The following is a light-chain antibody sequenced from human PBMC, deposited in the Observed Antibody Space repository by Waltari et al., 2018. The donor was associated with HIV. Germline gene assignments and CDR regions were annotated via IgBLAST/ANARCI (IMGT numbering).Light chain of an antibody. CDR2: VNSDGSH. J-gene: IGLJ2*01. CDR3: QTWTTGIVL. V-gene: IGLV4-69*01. Sequence: QLVLTQSPSASASLRASVKLTCTLSSGHINYAIAWHQHRPEKGPRYLMRVNSDGSHSKGDVIPDRFSGSSSVAERYLIISSLQSEDEADYYCQTWTTGIVLFGGGTKLTVL. CDR1: SGHINYA.